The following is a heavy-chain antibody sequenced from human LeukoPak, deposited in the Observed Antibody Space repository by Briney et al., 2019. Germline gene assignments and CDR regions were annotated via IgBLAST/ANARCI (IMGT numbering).Heavy chain of an antibody. CDR3: ARDGYGGNSFDY. J-gene: IGHJ4*02. V-gene: IGHV1-2*02. Sequence: ASVKVSCKASGYTFPGHHIHWVRQAPGQGLEWMGWINPKNGGTNYAQKFQGKVTMTRDTSINTAFMELSRLNSDDTAVYFCARDGYGGNSFDYWGQGTLVTVSS. CDR2: INPKNGGT. D-gene: IGHD4-23*01. CDR1: GYTFPGHH.